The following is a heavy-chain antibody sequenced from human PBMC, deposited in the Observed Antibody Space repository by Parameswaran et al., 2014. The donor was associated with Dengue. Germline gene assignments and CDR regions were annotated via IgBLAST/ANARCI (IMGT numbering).Heavy chain of an antibody. J-gene: IGHJ6*02. CDR2: ISGSGGST. D-gene: IGHD4-17*01. CDR3: AKDGDYLSGMDV. Sequence: RWIRQPPGKGLEWVSAISGSGGSTYYADSVKGRFTISRDNSKNTLYLQMNSLRAEDTAVYYCAKDGDYLSGMDVWGQGTTVTVSS. V-gene: IGHV3-23*01.